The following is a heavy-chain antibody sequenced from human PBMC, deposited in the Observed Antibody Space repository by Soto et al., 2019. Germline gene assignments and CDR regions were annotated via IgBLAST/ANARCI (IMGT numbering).Heavy chain of an antibody. V-gene: IGHV1-18*01. J-gene: IGHJ5*02. CDR3: ARVVPGAEAWFGP. CDR1: GYTFSNYG. Sequence: QVQLVQSGGEVKRPGASVKVSCKTSGYTFSNYGITWVRQAPGQPLEWLGWISLYSDGTNYAQKFQGRVSMTTDTSTTTAYMELSSLRSDDTAFYYCARVVPGAEAWFGPWGQGALVTVSS. D-gene: IGHD2-2*01. CDR2: ISLYSDGT.